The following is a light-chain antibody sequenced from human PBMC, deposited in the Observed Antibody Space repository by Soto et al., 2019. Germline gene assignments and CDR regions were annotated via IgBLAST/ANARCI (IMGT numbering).Light chain of an antibody. CDR1: QTVNNNY. CDR3: QQYSDLPMT. J-gene: IGKJ5*01. V-gene: IGKV3-20*01. Sequence: DIVLTQSPGTLSLSPGERAILSCRASQTVNNNYLAWCQQKPGQDPRLLIYGASRRATGIQDRFSGSASGTDFPLTISRLGPEYFAVYFCQQYSDLPMTFGQGTRLEI. CDR2: GAS.